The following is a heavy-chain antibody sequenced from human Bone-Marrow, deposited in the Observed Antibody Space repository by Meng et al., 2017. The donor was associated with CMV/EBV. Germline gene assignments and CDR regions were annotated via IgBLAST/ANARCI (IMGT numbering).Heavy chain of an antibody. J-gene: IGHJ6*02. D-gene: IGHD2-2*01. Sequence: GESLKISCAASGFTFSNYGMNWVRQAPGKGLEWVSSISSSGYIHYADSVKGRFTTSRDNAKSSLSLQMNSRRAEDTAVYYCAKVVSIVVVPAGEDVWGQGTTVTVSS. CDR3: AKVVSIVVVPAGEDV. CDR2: ISSSGYI. V-gene: IGHV3-21*04. CDR1: GFTFSNYG.